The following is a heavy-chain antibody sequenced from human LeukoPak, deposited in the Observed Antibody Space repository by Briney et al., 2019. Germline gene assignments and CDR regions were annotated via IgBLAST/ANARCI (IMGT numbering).Heavy chain of an antibody. D-gene: IGHD3-22*01. CDR3: ARARNDYDSNGFSLLEY. J-gene: IGHJ4*02. CDR2: ISSDGSNT. CDR1: GFTFSSYG. Sequence: PGGSLRLSCAASGFTFSSYGMHWVRQAPGKGLDWVAVISSDGSNTHYADSVKGRFTISRDNSKNTLYLQMNSLRAEDTALYYCARARNDYDSNGFSLLEYWGQGTLVTVSS. V-gene: IGHV3-30*03.